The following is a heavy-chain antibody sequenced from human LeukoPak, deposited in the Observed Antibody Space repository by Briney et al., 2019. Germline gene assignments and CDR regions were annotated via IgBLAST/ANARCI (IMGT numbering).Heavy chain of an antibody. J-gene: IGHJ4*02. CDR3: ARGDGYSYGYLGY. CDR1: GYTFTGYY. V-gene: IGHV1-2*02. D-gene: IGHD5-18*01. Sequence: GASVKVSCKAFGYTFTGYYMHWVRQAPGHGLEWMGWINPNSGSRSYAQKFRGRVTMTRDTSIGTAYMELSRLKSDDTAVYYCARGDGYSYGYLGYWGQGTLVTVSS. CDR2: INPNSGSR.